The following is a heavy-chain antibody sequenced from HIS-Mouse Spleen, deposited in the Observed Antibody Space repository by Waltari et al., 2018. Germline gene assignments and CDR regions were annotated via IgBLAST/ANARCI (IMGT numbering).Heavy chain of an antibody. D-gene: IGHD6-13*01. CDR1: GGPISSRRYY. Sequence: QLQLQESGPGLVKPSETLSLTCTVSGGPISSRRYYWGWIRQPPGKGLEWIGSIYYSGSTYYNPSLKSRVNISVDTSKNQFSLKLSSVTAADTAVYYCAREIPYSSSWYDWYFDLWGRGTLVTVSS. V-gene: IGHV4-39*07. CDR2: IYYSGST. J-gene: IGHJ2*01. CDR3: AREIPYSSSWYDWYFDL.